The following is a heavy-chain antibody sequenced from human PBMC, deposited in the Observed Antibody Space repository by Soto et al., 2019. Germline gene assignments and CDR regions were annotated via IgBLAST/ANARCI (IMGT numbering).Heavy chain of an antibody. D-gene: IGHD3-10*01. Sequence: SETMSLTCPVSGGSISSFYWSWIRQPPGQGLEWLGYISHTGSTKYNPSLKSRVTISVDTSKSQLSLKLSSVTAEDTAVYYCARGLEAMVRGVIIVGHYYGMDVWGQGTTVTVSS. V-gene: IGHV4-59*08. CDR1: GGSISSFY. CDR3: ARGLEAMVRGVIIVGHYYGMDV. CDR2: ISHTGST. J-gene: IGHJ6*02.